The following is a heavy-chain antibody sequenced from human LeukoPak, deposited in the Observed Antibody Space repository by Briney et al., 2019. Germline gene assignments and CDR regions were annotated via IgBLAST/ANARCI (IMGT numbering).Heavy chain of an antibody. Sequence: PSETLSLTCAVYGGSFSGYYWSWIRQPPGKGLEWIGEINHSGSTNYNPSLKSRVTMSVDTSKNQFSLKLSSVTAADTAVYYCARVSRGYSYGYVDYWGQGTLVTVSS. CDR3: ARVSRGYSYGYVDY. V-gene: IGHV4-34*01. CDR1: GGSFSGYY. J-gene: IGHJ4*02. CDR2: INHSGST. D-gene: IGHD5-18*01.